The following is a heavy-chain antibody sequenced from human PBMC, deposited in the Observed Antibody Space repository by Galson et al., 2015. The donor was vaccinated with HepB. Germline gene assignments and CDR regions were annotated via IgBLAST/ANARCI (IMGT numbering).Heavy chain of an antibody. V-gene: IGHV3-33*01. J-gene: IGHJ4*02. Sequence: SLRLSCAASGFVFSRHGMHWARQAPGKGLEWVAVVWYDGTKQYYSESVEGRFTISRDNSKNMVYLQMNSLRVEDTAVYYCWMIGTDFDYWGQGPLVPVSS. CDR2: VWYDGTKQ. D-gene: IGHD2-21*01. CDR1: GFVFSRHG. CDR3: WMIGTDFDY.